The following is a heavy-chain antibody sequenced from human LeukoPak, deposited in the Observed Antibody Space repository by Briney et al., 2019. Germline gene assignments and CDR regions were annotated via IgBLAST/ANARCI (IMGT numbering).Heavy chain of an antibody. V-gene: IGHV1-2*02. J-gene: IGHJ6*03. CDR3: ARDRYCSSTSCAWPYYYYYYMDD. D-gene: IGHD2-2*01. CDR1: GYTFTGYY. Sequence: ASVKVSCKASGYTFTGYYMHWVRQAPGQGLEWMGWINPNSGGTNYAQKFQGRVTMTRDTSISTAYMELSRLRSDDTAVYYCARDRYCSSTSCAWPYYYYYYMDDWGKGTTVTISS. CDR2: INPNSGGT.